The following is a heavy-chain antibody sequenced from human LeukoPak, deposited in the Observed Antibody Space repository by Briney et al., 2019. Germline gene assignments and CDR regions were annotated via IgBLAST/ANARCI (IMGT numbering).Heavy chain of an antibody. J-gene: IGHJ4*02. Sequence: SETLSLTCTVSGGSNYWSWIRQPPGRGLEWIGYIHYSGSSNYNPSLKSRVTISIDTSKNQFSLKLSSVTAADTAVYYCARVPTIFGVVISFDYWGQGTLVTVSS. D-gene: IGHD3-3*01. CDR1: GGSNY. CDR3: ARVPTIFGVVISFDY. V-gene: IGHV4-59*12. CDR2: IHYSGSS.